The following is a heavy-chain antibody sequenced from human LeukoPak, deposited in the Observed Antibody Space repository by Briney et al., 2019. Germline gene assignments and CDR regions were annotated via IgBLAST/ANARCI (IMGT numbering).Heavy chain of an antibody. Sequence: GGSLRLSCAASGFTFSSYSMNWVRQAPGKGLEWVSYISSSSSTIYYADSVKGRFTISIDNAKNSLYLQMNSLRDEDTAVYYCAREGGMITFGGLDAFDIWGQGTMVTVSS. D-gene: IGHD3-16*01. CDR3: AREGGMITFGGLDAFDI. V-gene: IGHV3-48*02. CDR2: ISSSSSTI. J-gene: IGHJ3*02. CDR1: GFTFSSYS.